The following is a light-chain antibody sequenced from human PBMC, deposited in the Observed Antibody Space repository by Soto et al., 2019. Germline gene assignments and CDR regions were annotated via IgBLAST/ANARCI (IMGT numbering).Light chain of an antibody. CDR3: AAWDDSLSVVV. V-gene: IGLV1-47*01. CDR2: RNN. CDR1: SSNIGSNY. J-gene: IGLJ2*01. Sequence: QTVVTQPPSASGTPGQRVTISCSGSSSNIGSNYVYWYQQLPGTAPKLLMYRNNQRPSGVPDRFSGSKSDTSASLAISGLRSEDEADYYCAAWDDSLSVVVFGGGTKLTVL.